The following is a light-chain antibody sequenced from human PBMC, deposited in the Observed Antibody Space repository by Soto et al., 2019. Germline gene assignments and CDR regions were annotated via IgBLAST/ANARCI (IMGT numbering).Light chain of an antibody. J-gene: IGKJ3*01. CDR3: QQYGSSLFT. Sequence: IVLTQSPGTLSLSPGERDPLSCRASKSVSSSYLAWYQQKPGQAPRHLSYGASSRATGIPDRFSGSGFGTDFTLTISRLEPEDVAVYYCQQYGSSLFTFGPGTNVDI. CDR1: KSVSSSY. CDR2: GAS. V-gene: IGKV3-20*01.